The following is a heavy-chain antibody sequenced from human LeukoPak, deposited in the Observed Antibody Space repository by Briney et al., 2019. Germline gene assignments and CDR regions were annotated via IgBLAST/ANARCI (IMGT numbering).Heavy chain of an antibody. D-gene: IGHD1-14*01. CDR1: GYTFTSYG. CDR2: ISAYNGNT. V-gene: IGHV1-18*01. CDR3: ARDGPNLYYYYYYMDV. J-gene: IGHJ6*03. Sequence: ASVKVSCKASGYTFTSYGISWVRQAPGQGLEWMGWISAYNGNTNYAQKLQGRVTMTTDTSTSTAYMELRSLRSDDTAVYYCARDGPNLYYYYYYMDVWGKGTTVTVSS.